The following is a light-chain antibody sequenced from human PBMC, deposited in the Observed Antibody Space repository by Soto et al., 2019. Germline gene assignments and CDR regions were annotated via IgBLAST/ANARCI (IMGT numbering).Light chain of an antibody. Sequence: QSALTQPPSASGSPGQSVTISCTGTSSDVGGYNFVSWYQQHPDKAPKLIIYEVNKRPSGVPDRFSGSKSGNTASLTVSVLQAEDEADFYCSSYAGSNNRYVFGTGTKLTVL. CDR3: SSYAGSNNRYV. V-gene: IGLV2-8*01. J-gene: IGLJ1*01. CDR2: EVN. CDR1: SSDVGGYNF.